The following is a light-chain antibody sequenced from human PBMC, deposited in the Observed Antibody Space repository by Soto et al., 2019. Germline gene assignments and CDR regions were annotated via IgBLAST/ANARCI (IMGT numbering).Light chain of an antibody. J-gene: IGLJ1*01. V-gene: IGLV2-23*01. CDR1: SSDVGSYNL. CDR3: CSYAGTNTFV. Sequence: QSVLTQPASVSGSPGQSITISCTGTSSDVGSYNLVSWYQQHPGKAPKLMIYEGNKRPSGVSNRFSGSKSANTASLTISGLHTDDEADYYCCSYAGTNTFVFGTGTQLTVL. CDR2: EGN.